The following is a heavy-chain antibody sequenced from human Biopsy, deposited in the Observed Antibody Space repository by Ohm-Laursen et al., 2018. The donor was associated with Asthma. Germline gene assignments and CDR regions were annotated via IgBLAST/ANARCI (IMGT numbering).Heavy chain of an antibody. J-gene: IGHJ4*02. Sequence: ASVKVSCKASGYTFTDYYVMWLRQAPGQGLEWMGIINPSGAGTRYAEKFRGRLIVTRDASTRTAFMDLRSLRSDDTAIYFCARARETTNYGDSDFDIWGQGTLITVSS. CDR2: INPSGAGT. CDR1: GYTFTDYY. V-gene: IGHV1-46*01. D-gene: IGHD2-8*01. CDR3: ARARETTNYGDSDFDI.